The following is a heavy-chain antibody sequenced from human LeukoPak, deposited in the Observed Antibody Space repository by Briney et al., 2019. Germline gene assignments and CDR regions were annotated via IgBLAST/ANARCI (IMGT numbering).Heavy chain of an antibody. CDR3: ATSGNYYLEY. J-gene: IGHJ4*02. CDR1: GFTFSTYK. CDR2: INSGSGDI. D-gene: IGHD1-26*01. Sequence: PGGSLRLSCAASGFTFSTYKMNWVRQAPGKGLEWVSYINSGSGDIYYADSVKGRFTISRDNAKNSLYLQMNSLRDEDTAVYYCATSGNYYLEYWGQGTLVTVFS. V-gene: IGHV3-48*02.